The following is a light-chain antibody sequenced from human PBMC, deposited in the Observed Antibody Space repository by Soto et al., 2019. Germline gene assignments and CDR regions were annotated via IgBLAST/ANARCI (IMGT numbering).Light chain of an antibody. CDR3: QQSYSTPPIT. CDR1: QSISRY. J-gene: IGKJ5*01. Sequence: DIQMTQSPSSLSASVGDRVTITCRASQSISRYLNWYQHKPGKAPKLLIYAASSLQSGVPSRFSGSGSGAAFTLTISSLQPEDFATYYCQQSYSTPPITFGQGTRLEIK. CDR2: AAS. V-gene: IGKV1-39*01.